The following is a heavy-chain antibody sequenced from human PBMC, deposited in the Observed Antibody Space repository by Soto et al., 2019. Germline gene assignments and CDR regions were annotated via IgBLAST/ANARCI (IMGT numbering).Heavy chain of an antibody. CDR1: GFTFSSYG. CDR2: IWYDGSNK. Sequence: GGSLRLSCAASGFTFSSYGMHWVRQAPGKGPEWVAVIWYDGSNKYYADSVKGRFTISRDNSKNTLYLQMNSLRAEDTAVYYCAGGLVVITGDAFDIWGQGTMVTVSS. V-gene: IGHV3-33*01. D-gene: IGHD3-22*01. CDR3: AGGLVVITGDAFDI. J-gene: IGHJ3*02.